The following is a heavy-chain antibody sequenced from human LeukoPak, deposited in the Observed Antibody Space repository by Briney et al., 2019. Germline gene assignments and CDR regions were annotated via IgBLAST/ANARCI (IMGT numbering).Heavy chain of an antibody. V-gene: IGHV3-30*19. J-gene: IGHJ6*03. D-gene: IGHD3-3*01. CDR3: ARGDFWSGYSRYYMDV. CDR2: ISYDGSNK. CDR1: GFTFSSYG. Sequence: GGSLRLSCAASGFTFSSYGMHWVRRAPGKGLEWVAVISYDGSNKYYADSVKGRFTISRDNSKNTLYLQMNSLRAEDTAVYYCARGDFWSGYSRYYMDVWGKGTTVTVSS.